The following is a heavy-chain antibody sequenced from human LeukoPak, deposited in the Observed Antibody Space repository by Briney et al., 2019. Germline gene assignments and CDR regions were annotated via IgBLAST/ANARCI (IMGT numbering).Heavy chain of an antibody. D-gene: IGHD2-15*01. Sequence: GGSLRLSCTASGFTFSSSWMNWVRQAPGKGLEWVALIRSKIGGATTDYAAPVKGRFIISRDDSQNTLSLQMHSLKTEDTGIYFCTTGYHTPSHDGYWGQGTLVTVSS. CDR3: TTGYHTPSHDGY. CDR1: GFTFSSSW. V-gene: IGHV3-15*01. J-gene: IGHJ4*02. CDR2: IRSKIGGATT.